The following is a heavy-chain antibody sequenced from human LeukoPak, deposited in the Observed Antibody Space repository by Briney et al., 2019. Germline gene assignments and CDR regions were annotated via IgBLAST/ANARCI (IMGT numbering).Heavy chain of an antibody. Sequence: GGSLRLSCAASGFTFSDYAVHWVRQAPGKGLEWVAVISFDGSNKFYADSVKGRFTISRDNSNNTLYVQMNSLRAEDTAVYYCASTASHYYDSRGFDYWGQGALVTVSS. J-gene: IGHJ4*02. D-gene: IGHD3-22*01. CDR3: ASTASHYYDSRGFDY. CDR1: GFTFSDYA. V-gene: IGHV3-30-3*01. CDR2: ISFDGSNK.